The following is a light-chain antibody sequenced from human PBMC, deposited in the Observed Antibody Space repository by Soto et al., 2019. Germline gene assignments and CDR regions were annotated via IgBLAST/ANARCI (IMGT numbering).Light chain of an antibody. J-gene: IGLJ1*01. CDR1: SSDIGAYNS. CDR3: SSRTTSNPYV. CDR2: EVS. Sequence: QSALTQPASVSGSPGQSITISCTGTSSDIGAYNSVSWYQQHPGKAPKLMIYEVSNRPSGVSNRFSASKSGNTASLTISGLQAEDEAAYYCSSRTTSNPYVFGTGTKLTVL. V-gene: IGLV2-14*01.